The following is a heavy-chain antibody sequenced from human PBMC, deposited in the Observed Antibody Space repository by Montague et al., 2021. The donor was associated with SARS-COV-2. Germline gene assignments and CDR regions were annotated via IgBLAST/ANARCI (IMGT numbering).Heavy chain of an antibody. Sequence: SLRLSCAASGFTLSSYWMSWVRQAPGKGLEWVANIKQDGSGKYYVDSVKGRFTISRDNAKNSLYLQVNSLRAEDTAVYYCARGWDSQGYWGQGTLVTVSS. D-gene: IGHD1-26*01. CDR2: IKQDGSGK. J-gene: IGHJ4*02. V-gene: IGHV3-7*01. CDR3: ARGWDSQGY. CDR1: GFTLSSYW.